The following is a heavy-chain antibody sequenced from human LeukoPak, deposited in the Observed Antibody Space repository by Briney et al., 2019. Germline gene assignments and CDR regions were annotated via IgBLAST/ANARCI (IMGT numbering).Heavy chain of an antibody. CDR3: ARGPADLIVVVTAIEYLLH. CDR2: INPNSGGT. Sequence: ASVKVSCKTSGYTFTDYDMHWVRQAPGQGPEWMGWINPNSGGTNYAQRFQGRVTMTRDTSINKAYMELRNLRSDDTAVYYCARGPADLIVVVTAIEYLLHWGQGTLVTVSS. D-gene: IGHD2-21*02. J-gene: IGHJ1*01. V-gene: IGHV1-2*02. CDR1: GYTFTDYD.